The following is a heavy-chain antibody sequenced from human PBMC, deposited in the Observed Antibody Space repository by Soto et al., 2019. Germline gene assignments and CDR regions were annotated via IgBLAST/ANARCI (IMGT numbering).Heavy chain of an antibody. V-gene: IGHV3-23*01. CDR1: GFTFSTYA. CDR3: AKDKGERYCSRTSCLYPFDY. D-gene: IGHD2-2*01. J-gene: IGHJ4*02. CDR2: ISDSGST. Sequence: EVQLLESGGGLVQPGGSLRLSCTASGFTFSTYAMSWVRQAPGKGLEWVSTISDSGSTYYADSVKGRFTISRDNSKNTLYLEMNSLRAEDTAVYYCAKDKGERYCSRTSCLYPFDYWGQGTLATVSS.